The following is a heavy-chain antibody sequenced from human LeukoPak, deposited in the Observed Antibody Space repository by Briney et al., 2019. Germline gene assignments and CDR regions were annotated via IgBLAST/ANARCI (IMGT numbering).Heavy chain of an antibody. CDR1: GFTFSSYS. CDR2: ISSSGSTI. V-gene: IGHV3-48*04. D-gene: IGHD3-10*02. Sequence: GSLRLSCAASGFTFSSYSMSWVRQAPGKGLEWVSYISSSGSTIYYADSVKGRFTISRDNAKNSLYLQMNSLRAEDTAVYYCAELGITMIGGVWGKGTTVTISS. J-gene: IGHJ6*04. CDR3: AELGITMIGGV.